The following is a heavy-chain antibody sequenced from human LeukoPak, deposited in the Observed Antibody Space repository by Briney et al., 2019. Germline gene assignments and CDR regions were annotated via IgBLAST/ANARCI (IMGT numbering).Heavy chain of an antibody. CDR1: GYTFTSYG. J-gene: IGHJ4*02. Sequence: GASMKVSCKASGYTFTSYGISWVRQAPGQGLEWMGWISAYNGNTNYAQKLQGRVTMTTDTSTSTAYMELRSLRSDDTAVYYCARVRLYCSGGSCDPYYFDYWGQGTLVTVSS. CDR3: ARVRLYCSGGSCDPYYFDY. CDR2: ISAYNGNT. D-gene: IGHD2-15*01. V-gene: IGHV1-18*01.